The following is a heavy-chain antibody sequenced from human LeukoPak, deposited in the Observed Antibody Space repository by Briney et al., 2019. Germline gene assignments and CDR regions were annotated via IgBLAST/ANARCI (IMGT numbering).Heavy chain of an antibody. CDR2: ISAYNGNT. V-gene: IGHV1-18*01. D-gene: IGHD1-1*01. CDR1: GYTFTSYG. Sequence: ASVKVSCKASGYTFTSYGISWVRQAPGQGLEWMGWISAYNGNTNYAQKLQGRVTMTTDTSTSTAYMELRSLRSDDTAVYYCARDRGPQKTAWYFDLWGRGTLVTVSS. CDR3: ARDRGPQKTAWYFDL. J-gene: IGHJ2*01.